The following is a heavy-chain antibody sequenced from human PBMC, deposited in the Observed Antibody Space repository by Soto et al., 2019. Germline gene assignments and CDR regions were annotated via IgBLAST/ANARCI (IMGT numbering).Heavy chain of an antibody. V-gene: IGHV4-4*07. D-gene: IGHD3-3*01. CDR3: ARGQRFSDWFDP. CDR2: IYSSGST. CDR1: GGTISGYY. J-gene: IGHJ5*02. Sequence: SETLSLTCTVTGGTISGYYWTWIRQSAGGGLEWIGRIYSSGSTNYNPSLKSRVTISLDASMNHFSLRLSSVTAADTAVYYCARGQRFSDWFDPWGQGTLVTVS.